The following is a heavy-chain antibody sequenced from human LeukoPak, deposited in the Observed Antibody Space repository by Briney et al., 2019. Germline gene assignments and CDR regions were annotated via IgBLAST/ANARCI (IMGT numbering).Heavy chain of an antibody. V-gene: IGHV1-46*01. CDR2: INPSGGST. J-gene: IGHJ4*02. CDR1: GYTFTSYY. D-gene: IGHD3-22*01. Sequence: ASVKVSCKASGYTFTSYYMHWVRQAPGQGLEWMGIINPSGGSTSYAQKLQGRVTMTRDTSTSTVYMELSSLRSEDTAVYYCARSPRVYYDSSGTFDYWGQGTLVTVSS. CDR3: ARSPRVYYDSSGTFDY.